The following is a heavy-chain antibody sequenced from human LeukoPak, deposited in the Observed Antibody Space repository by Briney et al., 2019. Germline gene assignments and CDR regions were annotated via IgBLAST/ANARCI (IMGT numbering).Heavy chain of an antibody. J-gene: IGHJ6*02. Sequence: ASVKVSCKASGYTFTGYYMHWVRQAPGQGLEWMGWINPNSGGTNYAQKFQGRVTTTRDTSISTAYMELSRLRSDDTAVYYCARVFPPYYDFWSGYYSTSYYYGMDVWGQGTTVTVSS. V-gene: IGHV1-2*02. CDR1: GYTFTGYY. CDR3: ARVFPPYYDFWSGYYSTSYYYGMDV. D-gene: IGHD3-3*01. CDR2: INPNSGGT.